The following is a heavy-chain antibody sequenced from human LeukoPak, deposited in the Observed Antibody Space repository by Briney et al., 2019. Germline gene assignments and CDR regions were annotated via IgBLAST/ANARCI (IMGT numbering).Heavy chain of an antibody. D-gene: IGHD3-22*01. J-gene: IGHJ4*02. CDR2: ISYDGSNK. Sequence: GGSLRLSRAASGFTFSSYGMHWVRQAPGKGLEWVAVISYDGSNKYYADSVKGRFTISRENYKNTLYLQMNSLRAEDTAVYYCAKEQYYYDSSGYYAVDSWGQGTLVTVSS. CDR1: GFTFSSYG. CDR3: AKEQYYYDSSGYYAVDS. V-gene: IGHV3-30*18.